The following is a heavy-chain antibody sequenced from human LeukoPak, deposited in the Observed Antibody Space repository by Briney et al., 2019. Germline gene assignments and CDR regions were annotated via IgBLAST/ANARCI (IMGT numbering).Heavy chain of an antibody. Sequence: GGSLRLSCAASGFTFSSYSMNWVRQAPGKGLEWVSVIYSGGSTYYADSVKGRFTISRDNAKNSLYLQMNSLRAEDTALYYCARDRGASRSYYYYYYMDVWGKGTTVTVSS. D-gene: IGHD1-26*01. V-gene: IGHV3-53*01. J-gene: IGHJ6*03. CDR2: IYSGGST. CDR1: GFTFSSYS. CDR3: ARDRGASRSYYYYYYMDV.